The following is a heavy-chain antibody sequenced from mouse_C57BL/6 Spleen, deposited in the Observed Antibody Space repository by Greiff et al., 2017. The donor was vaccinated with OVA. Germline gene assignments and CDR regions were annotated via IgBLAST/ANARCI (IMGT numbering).Heavy chain of an antibody. J-gene: IGHJ1*03. CDR2: INPNNGGT. CDR3: ARPYDGGSYFDV. CDR1: GYTFTDYN. D-gene: IGHD1-1*01. V-gene: IGHV1-18*01. Sequence: EVQLQQSGPELVKPGASVKIPCKASGYTFTDYNMDWVQQSPGKSLEWIGDINPNNGGTNYNQKFKGKATLTVDKSSSTAYMELRSLTSEDTAVYYCARPYDGGSYFDVWGTGTTVTVSS.